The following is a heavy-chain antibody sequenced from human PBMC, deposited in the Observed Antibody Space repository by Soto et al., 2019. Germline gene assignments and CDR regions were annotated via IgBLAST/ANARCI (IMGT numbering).Heavy chain of an antibody. CDR3: ARDTEVGDLYRKLVY. Sequence: QVQLVQSGAEVKKPGASVKVSCKASGYTFNTYDMSWVRQAPGQGLEWMGWISAYNGNTDYAEKFQGKVTMTTDTSTCTAYMAVRSLRSDDTAVYFCARDTEVGDLYRKLVYWGQGTLVTVSS. J-gene: IGHJ4*02. V-gene: IGHV1-18*01. CDR1: GYTFNTYD. CDR2: ISAYNGNT. D-gene: IGHD4-4*01.